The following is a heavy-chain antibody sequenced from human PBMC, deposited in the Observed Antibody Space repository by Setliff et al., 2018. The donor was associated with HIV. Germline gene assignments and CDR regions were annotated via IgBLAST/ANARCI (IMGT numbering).Heavy chain of an antibody. Sequence: SETLSLTCSVSGGPIRSHYWSWIRQAPGKGLQWIGNVYYRAKTGATTDHNPSLRRRISISLDASKNQLSLRLRSVTAADTAIYYCSRDVAPPLAGDVWSGNGLWGQGTQVTVSS. CDR1: GGPIRSHY. V-gene: IGHV4-59*11. CDR2: VYYRAKTGATT. D-gene: IGHD3-3*01. J-gene: IGHJ4*02. CDR3: SRDVAPPLAGDVWSGNGL.